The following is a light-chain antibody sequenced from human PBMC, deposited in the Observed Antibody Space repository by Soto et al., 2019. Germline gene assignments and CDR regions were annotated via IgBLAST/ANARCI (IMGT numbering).Light chain of an antibody. CDR2: EVI. CDR1: SSDVGGYNY. V-gene: IGLV2-14*01. Sequence: QSALTQPASVSGSPGQSITISCTGASSDVGGYNYVSWYQQHPGKAPRLMIYEVINRPSGVSNRFSGSKSGNTASLTISGLQPEDEADYYCSSYTSSTTWVFGGGTKVTVL. J-gene: IGLJ3*02. CDR3: SSYTSSTTWV.